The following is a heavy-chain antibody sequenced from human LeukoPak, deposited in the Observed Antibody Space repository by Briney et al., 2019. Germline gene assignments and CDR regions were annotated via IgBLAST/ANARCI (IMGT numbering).Heavy chain of an antibody. Sequence: ASVKVSCKASGYTFTGYYMHWVRQAPGQGLECMGWINPNSGGTNYAQKFQGRVTMTRDTSISTAYMKLSRLRSDDTAVYYCARERTTGTTEDWFDPWGQGTQVIVSS. D-gene: IGHD1-7*01. CDR1: GYTFTGYY. CDR3: ARERTTGTTEDWFDP. J-gene: IGHJ5*02. CDR2: INPNSGGT. V-gene: IGHV1-2*02.